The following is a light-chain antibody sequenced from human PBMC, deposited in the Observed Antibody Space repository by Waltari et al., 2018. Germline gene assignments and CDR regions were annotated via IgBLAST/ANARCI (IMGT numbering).Light chain of an antibody. Sequence: QSALTQPASVSGSPGQSITISCTGTNSDVGSYNFVSWFQQHRGKAPKLIIYDGSKRPSCISNRFSGSKSGNTASLTISGLQAGDETDYYCCSYAGSSTWVFGGGTKLTVL. CDR3: CSYAGSSTWV. CDR1: NSDVGSYNF. V-gene: IGLV2-23*01. CDR2: DGS. J-gene: IGLJ3*02.